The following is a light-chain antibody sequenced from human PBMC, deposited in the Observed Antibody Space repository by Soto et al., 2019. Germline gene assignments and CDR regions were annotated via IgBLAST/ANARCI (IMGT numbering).Light chain of an antibody. CDR2: EVS. V-gene: IGLV2-8*01. Sequence: QSALTQPPSASGAPGQSVTISCTGTSSDVGGYNYVSWYQHHPGKAPKLLIYEVSKRPSGVPDRFSGSKSGNTASLTVSGLQADDEADYYCSSHAGSKNIVFGGGTKLTVL. CDR1: SSDVGGYNY. CDR3: SSHAGSKNIV. J-gene: IGLJ2*01.